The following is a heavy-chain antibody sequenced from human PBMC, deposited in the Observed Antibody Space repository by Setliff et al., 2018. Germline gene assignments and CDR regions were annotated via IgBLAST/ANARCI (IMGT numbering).Heavy chain of an antibody. J-gene: IGHJ4*02. CDR3: TTDARWGH. CDR2: IKSKTDGGTT. V-gene: IGHV3-15*01. Sequence: PGGSLRLSCVASGFTFSNAWMSWVRQAPGKGLEWVGRIKSKTDGGTTDYAAPVKGRFTISRDDPKNTLFLQMDSLKSEDTAVYYCTTDARWGHWGQGTLVTVLL. CDR1: GFTFSNAW. D-gene: IGHD7-27*01.